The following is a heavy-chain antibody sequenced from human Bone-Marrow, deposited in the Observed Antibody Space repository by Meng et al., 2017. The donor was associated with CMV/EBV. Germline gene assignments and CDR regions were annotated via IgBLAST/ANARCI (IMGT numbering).Heavy chain of an antibody. V-gene: IGHV1-69*10. J-gene: IGHJ6*02. CDR1: GGTFSSYA. CDR2: IIPILGIA. D-gene: IGHD3-3*01. CDR3: ARGARQYYDFWSGPGGMDV. Sequence: SVKVSCKASGGTFSSYAISWVRQAPGQGLEWMGGIIPILGIANYAQKFQGRVTMTRDTSISTAYMELSSLRSEDTAVYYCARGARQYYDFWSGPGGMDVWGQGTTVTVSS.